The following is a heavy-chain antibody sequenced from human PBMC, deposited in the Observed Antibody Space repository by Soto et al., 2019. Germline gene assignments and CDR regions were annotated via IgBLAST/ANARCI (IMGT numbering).Heavy chain of an antibody. J-gene: IGHJ6*02. CDR2: IVPMFGTA. CDR1: GGTFDDFI. V-gene: IGHV1-69*01. D-gene: IGHD2-2*01. Sequence: QVQLVQSGAEVKEPGSSVKVSCKASGGTFDDFIMNWVRQTPGQGLEWMGGIVPMFGTATYAEKFMGRVTISATGSTRTAYMELTSLRSEDTAVYYCARNGTYRRSLSQYLGMDVWGQGTTVTVS. CDR3: ARNGTYRRSLSQYLGMDV.